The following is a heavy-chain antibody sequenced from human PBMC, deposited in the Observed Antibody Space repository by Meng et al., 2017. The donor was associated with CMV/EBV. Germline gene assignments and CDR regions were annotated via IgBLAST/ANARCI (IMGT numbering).Heavy chain of an antibody. CDR3: ARDAGYCSSTSCEHYYGMDA. CDR1: GYTFTSYD. J-gene: IGHJ6*02. D-gene: IGHD2-2*01. Sequence: ASVKVSCKASGYTFTSYDINWVRQATGQGLEWMGWMNPNSGNTGYAQKFQGRVMITTDESTSTAYMELSSLRSEDTAVYYCARDAGYCSSTSCEHYYGMDAWGQGTTVTVSS. V-gene: IGHV1-8*03. CDR2: MNPNSGNT.